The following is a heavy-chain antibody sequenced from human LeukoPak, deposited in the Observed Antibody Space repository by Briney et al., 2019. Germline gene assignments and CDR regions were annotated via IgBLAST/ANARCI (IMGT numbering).Heavy chain of an antibody. J-gene: IGHJ6*02. CDR3: ARGVDTTRGLWLYGMDV. CDR2: INPSGGST. V-gene: IGHV1-46*01. Sequence: ASVKVSCKASGYTFTSYYMHWVRQAPGQGLKWMGIINPSGGSTSYAQKFQGRVTMTRDTSTSTVFMELSSLRSEDTAVYYCARGVDTTRGLWLYGMDVWGQGTTVTVSS. D-gene: IGHD5-18*01. CDR1: GYTFTSYY.